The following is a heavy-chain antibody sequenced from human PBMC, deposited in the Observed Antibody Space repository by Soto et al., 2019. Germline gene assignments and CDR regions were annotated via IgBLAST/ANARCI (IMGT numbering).Heavy chain of an antibody. CDR2: IYHSGST. CDR1: GGSISSSNW. Sequence: PSETLSLTCAVSGGSISSSNWWSWVRQPPGKGLEWIGEIYHSGSTNYNPSLKSRVTISVDKSKNQFSLKLSSVTAADTAVYYCARDGAHSCSSKCYYGMDVWGEGTTVPVPS. J-gene: IGHJ6*04. CDR3: ARDGAHSCSSKCYYGMDV. V-gene: IGHV4-4*02. D-gene: IGHD2-2*01.